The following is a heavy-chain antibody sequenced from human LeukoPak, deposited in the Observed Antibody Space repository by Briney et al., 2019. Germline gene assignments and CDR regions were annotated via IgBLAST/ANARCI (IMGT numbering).Heavy chain of an antibody. CDR2: ISSSSSTI. Sequence: GGSLRLSCAASGFTFSSYSMNWVRQAPGKGLEWVSYISSSSSTIYYADSVKGRFTISRDNAKNSLYLQMNSLRAEDTAVYYCARAYPRRIGPFDYWGQGTLVTVSS. V-gene: IGHV3-48*04. CDR3: ARAYPRRIGPFDY. CDR1: GFTFSSYS. J-gene: IGHJ4*02. D-gene: IGHD1-26*01.